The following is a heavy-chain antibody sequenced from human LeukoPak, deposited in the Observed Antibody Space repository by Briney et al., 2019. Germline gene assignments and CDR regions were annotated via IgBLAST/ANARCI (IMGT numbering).Heavy chain of an antibody. CDR1: GDSISSSTYY. CDR3: ARYNFDSSGYYRRWFDP. CDR2: IHYTGST. D-gene: IGHD3-22*01. J-gene: IGHJ5*02. V-gene: IGHV4-61*05. Sequence: SETLSLTCTVSGDSISSSTYYWSWIRPPPGKGLEWLGYIHYTGSTNYNPSLKSRVTISEDTTKNQFSLKLSSVTAADTAVYYCARYNFDSSGYYRRWFDPWGQGTLVTVSS.